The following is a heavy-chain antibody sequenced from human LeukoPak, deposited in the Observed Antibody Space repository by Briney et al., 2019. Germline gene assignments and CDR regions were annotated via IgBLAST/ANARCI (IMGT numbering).Heavy chain of an antibody. CDR1: GYTFSNYG. CDR2: ISTYYGSA. V-gene: IGHV1-18*01. J-gene: IGHJ1*01. Sequence: ASVKVSCKASGYTFSNYGISWVRQAPGQGLEWMGWISTYYGSAIYAQKLQGRVTMTTDTSTNTVYMELRSMRSDDTAMFYCARFGYYDSSGYHRYFQHWGQGTLVTVSP. CDR3: ARFGYYDSSGYHRYFQH. D-gene: IGHD3-22*01.